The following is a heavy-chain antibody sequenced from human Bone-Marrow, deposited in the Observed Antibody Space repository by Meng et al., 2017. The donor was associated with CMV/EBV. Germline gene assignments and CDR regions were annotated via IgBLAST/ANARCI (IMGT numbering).Heavy chain of an antibody. CDR3: ARLGWELPYFDY. CDR2: IYTSGST. V-gene: IGHV4-4*07. CDR1: GGSISSYY. D-gene: IGHD1-26*01. J-gene: IGHJ4*02. Sequence: LHESGPVLVKPSETLTLTCTVAGGSISSYYWSWIRQPAGKGLEWIGCIYTSGSTDYNPSLKSRVTMSVDTSKNQFSLKLSSVTAADTAVYYCARLGWELPYFDYWGQGTLVTVSS.